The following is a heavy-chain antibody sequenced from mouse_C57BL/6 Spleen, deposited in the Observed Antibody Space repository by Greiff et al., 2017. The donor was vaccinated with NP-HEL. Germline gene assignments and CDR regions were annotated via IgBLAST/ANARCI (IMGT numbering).Heavy chain of an antibody. CDR1: GFSLTSYG. CDR2: IWRGGST. V-gene: IGHV2-5*01. Sequence: QVHVKQSGPGLVQPSQSLSITCTVSGFSLTSYGVHWVRQSPGKGLEWLGVIWRGGSTDYNAAFMSRLSITKDNSKSQVFFKMNSLQADDTAIYYCAKNPYYYGSSYYAMDYWGQGTSVTVSS. J-gene: IGHJ4*01. CDR3: AKNPYYYGSSYYAMDY. D-gene: IGHD1-1*01.